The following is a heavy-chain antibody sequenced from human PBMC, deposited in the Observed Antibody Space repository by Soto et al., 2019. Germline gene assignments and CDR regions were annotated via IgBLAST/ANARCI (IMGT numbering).Heavy chain of an antibody. V-gene: IGHV3-48*03. CDR3: ARVNGYILNWFDP. D-gene: IGHD5-12*01. CDR1: GFTFSSYE. J-gene: IGHJ5*02. CDR2: ISSSGSTI. Sequence: ESGGGLVQPGGSLRLSCAASGFTFSSYEMNWVRQAPGKGLEWVSYISSSGSTIYYADSVKGRFTISRDNAKNSLYLQMNSLRAEDTAVYYCARVNGYILNWFDPWGQGTLVTVSS.